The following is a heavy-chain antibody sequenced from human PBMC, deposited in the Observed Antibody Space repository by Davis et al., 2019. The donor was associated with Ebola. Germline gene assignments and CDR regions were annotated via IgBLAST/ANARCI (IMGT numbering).Heavy chain of an antibody. Sequence: PGGSLRLSCAVSGGSISSSNWWSWVRQPPGKGLEWVSLISVRGTMKYYADSVQGRFAISRDNAKNSVYLQMNSLRAEDTAIYYCARMLGKGEDHWGQGTLVTVSS. V-gene: IGHV3-48*03. D-gene: IGHD3-10*02. CDR3: ARMLGKGEDH. CDR1: GGSISSSNW. CDR2: ISVRGTMK. J-gene: IGHJ4*02.